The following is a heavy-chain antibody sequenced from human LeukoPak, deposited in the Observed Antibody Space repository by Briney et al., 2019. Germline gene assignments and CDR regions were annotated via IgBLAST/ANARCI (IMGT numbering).Heavy chain of an antibody. V-gene: IGHV1-2*02. D-gene: IGHD3-3*01. J-gene: IGHJ6*03. CDR1: GYTFTGYY. CDR2: INPNSGGT. CDR3: ARDAVRSGLEWFYYYYYMDV. Sequence: GASVKVSCKASGYTFTGYYMHWVRQAPGQGLEWMGWINPNSGGTNYAQKFQGRVTMTRDTSISTAYMELSRLRSDDTAVYYCARDAVRSGLEWFYYYYYMDVWGKGTTVTVSS.